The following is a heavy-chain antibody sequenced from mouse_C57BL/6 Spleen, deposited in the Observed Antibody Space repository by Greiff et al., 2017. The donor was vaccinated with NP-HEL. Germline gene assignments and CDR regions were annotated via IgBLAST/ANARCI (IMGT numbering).Heavy chain of an antibody. V-gene: IGHV1-64*01. Sequence: QVQLQQPGAELVKPGASVKLSCKASGYTFTSYWMHWVKQSPGQGLEWIGMIHPNSGSTNYNEKFKSKATLTVDKSSSTAYMHLSSLASEDSAVYYFASSTMITTRDWYFDVWGTGTTVTVSS. J-gene: IGHJ1*03. CDR2: IHPNSGST. CDR1: GYTFTSYW. D-gene: IGHD2-4*01. CDR3: ASSTMITTRDWYFDV.